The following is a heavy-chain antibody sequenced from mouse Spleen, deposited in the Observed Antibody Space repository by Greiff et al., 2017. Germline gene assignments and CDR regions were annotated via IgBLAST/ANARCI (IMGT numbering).Heavy chain of an antibody. CDR2: INPNNGGT. V-gene: IGHV1-22*01. CDR1: GYTFTDYN. Sequence: VQLKESGPELVKPGASVKMSCKASGYTFTDYNMHWVKQSHGKSLEWIGYINPNNGGTNYNQKFKGKATLTVNKSSSTAYMELRSLTSEDSAVYYCAKEGNSSYVGFAYWGQGTLLTVSA. J-gene: IGHJ3*01. D-gene: IGHD1-1*01. CDR3: AKEGNSSYVGFAY.